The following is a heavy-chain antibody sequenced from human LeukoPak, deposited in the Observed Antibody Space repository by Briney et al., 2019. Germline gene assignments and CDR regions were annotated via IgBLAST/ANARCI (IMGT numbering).Heavy chain of an antibody. V-gene: IGHV1-2*02. CDR3: ATTSYSGSYYWFDP. CDR2: INPNSGGT. Sequence: GASVKVSCKASGYTFTGYYMHWVRQAPGQGLEWMGWINPNSGGTNYAQKFQGRVTMTRDTSISTAYMELSRLRSDDTAVYYCATTSYSGSYYWFDPWGQGTLVTVSS. J-gene: IGHJ5*02. CDR1: GYTFTGYY. D-gene: IGHD1-26*01.